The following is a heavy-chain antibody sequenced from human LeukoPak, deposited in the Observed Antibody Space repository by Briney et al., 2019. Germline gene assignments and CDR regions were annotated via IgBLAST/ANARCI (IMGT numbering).Heavy chain of an antibody. Sequence: GASVKVSYKASGYTFTSYAMHWVRQAPGQRLEWMGWINAGNGNTKYSPKFQGRVTITRDTSASTAYMELSSLRSEDTAVYYCAREWQLWHCFDYWGQGTLVTVSS. CDR3: AREWQLWHCFDY. D-gene: IGHD5-18*01. CDR2: INAGNGNT. CDR1: GYTFTSYA. V-gene: IGHV1-3*01. J-gene: IGHJ4*02.